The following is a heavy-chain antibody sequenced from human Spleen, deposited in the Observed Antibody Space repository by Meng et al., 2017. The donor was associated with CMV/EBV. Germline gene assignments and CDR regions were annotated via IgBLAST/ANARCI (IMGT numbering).Heavy chain of an antibody. CDR3: ARIFGEVDY. D-gene: IGHD3-9*01. CDR1: GGSFSGYY. Sequence: QSQLQPWGAALFKPSDTLSLTCAVYGGSFSGYYGSWIRQPPGKGLEWIGEINHSGSTNYNPSLKSRVTISVDTSKNQFSLKLSSVTAADTAVYYCARIFGEVDYWGQGTLVTVSS. CDR2: INHSGST. J-gene: IGHJ4*02. V-gene: IGHV4-34*01.